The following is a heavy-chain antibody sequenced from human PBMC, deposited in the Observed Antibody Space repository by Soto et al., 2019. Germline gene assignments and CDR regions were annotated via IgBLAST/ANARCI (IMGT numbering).Heavy chain of an antibody. CDR1: GFTFSTYT. J-gene: IGHJ4*02. V-gene: IGHV3-23*01. D-gene: IGHD3-10*02. CDR2: ISENGRFT. Sequence: QPGGSLRLSCAASGFTFSTYTMNWVRQAPGKGLEWVSGISENGRFTYYADSVKGRFTISRDDSKKMMFLQMSSLRAGDTAVYYCAKVKYYYVSGGNPPVGYWGQGTVVTVSS. CDR3: AKVKYYYVSGGNPPVGY.